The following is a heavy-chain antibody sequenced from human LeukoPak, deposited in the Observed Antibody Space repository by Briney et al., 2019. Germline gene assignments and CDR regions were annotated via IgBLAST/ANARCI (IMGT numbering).Heavy chain of an antibody. CDR3: ALFGGGAFDI. J-gene: IGHJ3*02. CDR2: IRYSRST. D-gene: IGHD3-10*01. CDR1: GGSISSSSYS. V-gene: IGHV4-39*01. Sequence: SETLSLTCTVSGGSISSSSYSWGWIRQTPGKGLEWIGTIRYSRSTSYNKSLKSRVTISVDTSKNQFSLKLASVTASDTAVYYCALFGGGAFDIWGQGTVVTVSS.